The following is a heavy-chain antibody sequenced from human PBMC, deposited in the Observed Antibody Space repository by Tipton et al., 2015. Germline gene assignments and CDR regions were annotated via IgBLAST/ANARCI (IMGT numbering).Heavy chain of an antibody. CDR3: ARSRYTVTPDS. CDR1: SDSISKYY. V-gene: IGHV4-59*08. Sequence: TLSLTCSVSSDSISKYYWSWIRQPPGKELEWIGYIQYSGSTNSTPSLKSRVTISVDTSKTQFSLKLRSVTAADTAVYYCARSRYTVTPDSWGQGTLVTVSS. CDR2: IQYSGST. J-gene: IGHJ4*02. D-gene: IGHD4-17*01.